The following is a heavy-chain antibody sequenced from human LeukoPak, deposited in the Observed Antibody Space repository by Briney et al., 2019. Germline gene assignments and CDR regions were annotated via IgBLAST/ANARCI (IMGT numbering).Heavy chain of an antibody. J-gene: IGHJ6*02. CDR3: ARDSYCSSTSCFYYYGMDV. CDR2: FDPEDGET. CDR1: GYTLTELS. D-gene: IGHD2-2*01. V-gene: IGHV1-24*01. Sequence: GASVKVSCKVSGYTLTELSMHWVRQAPGKGLEWMGGFDPEDGETIYAQKFQGRVTMTEDTSTDTAYMELSSLRSEDTAVYYCARDSYCSSTSCFYYYGMDVWGQGATVTVSS.